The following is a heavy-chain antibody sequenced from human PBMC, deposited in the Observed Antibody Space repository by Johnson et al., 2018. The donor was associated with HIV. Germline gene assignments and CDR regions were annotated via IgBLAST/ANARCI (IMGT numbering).Heavy chain of an antibody. V-gene: IGHV3-30*03. CDR1: GLTFSSYG. Sequence: VQLVESGGGVVQPGRSLRLSCAASGLTFSSYGMHWVRQAPGKGLEWVAVISYDGSKKYYAGSVKGRFTISRDNSKTTLYLQMNSLRAEDTAVYYCASSWGNAFDIWGQGTMVTVSS. J-gene: IGHJ3*02. CDR3: ASSWGNAFDI. CDR2: ISYDGSKK. D-gene: IGHD7-27*01.